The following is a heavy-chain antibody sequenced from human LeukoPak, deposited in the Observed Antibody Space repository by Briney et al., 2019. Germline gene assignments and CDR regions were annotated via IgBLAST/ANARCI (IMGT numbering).Heavy chain of an antibody. J-gene: IGHJ4*02. CDR3: ARDAGWYYYGSGSEGILNTDY. CDR2: IIPIFGTA. D-gene: IGHD3-10*01. V-gene: IGHV1-69*05. CDR1: GGTFSSYA. Sequence: SVKVSCKASGGTFSSYAISWVRQDPGQGLEWMGRIIPIFGTANYAQKFQGRVTITTDESTSTAYMELSSLRSEDTAVYYCARDAGWYYYGSGSEGILNTDYWGQGTLVTVSS.